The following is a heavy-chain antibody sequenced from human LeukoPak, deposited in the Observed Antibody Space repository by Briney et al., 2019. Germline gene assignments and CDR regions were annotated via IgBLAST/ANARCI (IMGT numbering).Heavy chain of an antibody. CDR3: ARLLGESGAAGRFDP. CDR1: GGSISSYY. D-gene: IGHD5-12*01. V-gene: IGHV4-59*08. CDR2: IYYSGTT. J-gene: IGHJ5*02. Sequence: KASETLSLTCSVSGGSISSYYWSWIRQPPGKGLEWIGNIYYSGTTNYNPSLKSRVTISVDKSKNHLSLNLSSVTAADTAVYYCARLLGESGAAGRFDPWGQGTLVTVSS.